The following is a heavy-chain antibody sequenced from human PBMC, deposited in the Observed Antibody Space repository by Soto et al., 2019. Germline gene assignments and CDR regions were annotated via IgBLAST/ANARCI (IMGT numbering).Heavy chain of an antibody. Sequence: PGGSLRLSCAASGFTFSSYGMHWVRQAPGKGLEWVAVIWYDGSNKYYADSVKGRFTISRDNSKNTLYLQMNSLRAEDTAVYYCARDEAYSYGIYYYYGMDVWGQGTTVTVSS. J-gene: IGHJ6*02. CDR3: ARDEAYSYGIYYYYGMDV. CDR1: GFTFSSYG. V-gene: IGHV3-33*01. CDR2: IWYDGSNK. D-gene: IGHD5-18*01.